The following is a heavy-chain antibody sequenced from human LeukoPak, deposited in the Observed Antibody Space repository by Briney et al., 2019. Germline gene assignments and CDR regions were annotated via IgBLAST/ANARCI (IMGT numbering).Heavy chain of an antibody. CDR2: IYHSGST. J-gene: IGHJ4*02. Sequence: SETLPLTCTVSGGSISSYYWSWIRQPPGKGLEWIGYIYHSGSTYYNPSLKSRVTISVDRSKNQFSLKLSSVTAADTAVYYCARGYSRIIDYWGQGTLVTVSS. CDR3: ARGYSRIIDY. V-gene: IGHV4-59*12. D-gene: IGHD1-14*01. CDR1: GGSISSYY.